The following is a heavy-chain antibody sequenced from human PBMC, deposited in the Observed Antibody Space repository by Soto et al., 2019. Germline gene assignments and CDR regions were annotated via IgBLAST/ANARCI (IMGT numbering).Heavy chain of an antibody. V-gene: IGHV3-23*01. D-gene: IGHD2-15*01. CDR1: GFTFSSYA. Sequence: EVQLLESGGGLVQPGGSLRLSCAASGFTFSSYAMSWVRQAPGKGLEWVSDMSGSGGSTYYADSVKGRFTISRDNSKNTLYLQLNSVRAEDTAVYSCARAPDIVVVVAADWFDPWGQGTLVTVSS. CDR3: ARAPDIVVVVAADWFDP. CDR2: MSGSGGST. J-gene: IGHJ5*02.